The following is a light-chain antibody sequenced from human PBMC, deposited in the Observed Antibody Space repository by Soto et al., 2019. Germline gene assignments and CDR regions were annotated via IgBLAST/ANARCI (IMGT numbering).Light chain of an antibody. CDR3: QQFSSYPLT. V-gene: IGKV3-20*01. Sequence: EFVLTQSPVTLSLSPDSMSTLPCRSTQTVRNNYLAWYQQKPGQAPRLLIYDASSRATGIPDRFSGGGSGTDFTLTISRLEPEDFAVYYCQQFSSYPLTFGGGTKVDIK. CDR1: QTVRNNY. J-gene: IGKJ4*01. CDR2: DAS.